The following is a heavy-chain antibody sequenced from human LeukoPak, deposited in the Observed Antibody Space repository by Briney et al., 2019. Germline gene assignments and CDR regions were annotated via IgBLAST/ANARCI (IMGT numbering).Heavy chain of an antibody. CDR2: ISSSGITI. CDR1: GFTFSDYY. V-gene: IGHV3-11*04. J-gene: IGHJ4*02. CDR3: ARHSSGYYSPFDY. Sequence: PGGSLRLSCAASGFTFSDYYMTWIRQAPGKGLEWVSYISSSGITIYYADSVKGRFTISRDNAKNSLYLQMNSLRAEDTAVYYCARHSSGYYSPFDYWGQGTLVTVSS. D-gene: IGHD3-22*01.